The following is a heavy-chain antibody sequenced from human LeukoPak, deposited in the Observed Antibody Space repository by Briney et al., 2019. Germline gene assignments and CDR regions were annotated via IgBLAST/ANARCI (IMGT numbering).Heavy chain of an antibody. D-gene: IGHD3-22*01. Sequence: ASVKVSCKASGYTFTSYAMNWVRQAPGQGLEWMGWINTNTGNPTYAQGFTGRFVFSLDTSVSTAYLQISSLKAEDTAVYYCARDKTYYYDSSGFSLYPGGPFDYWGQGTLVTVSS. CDR1: GYTFTSYA. V-gene: IGHV7-4-1*02. CDR3: ARDKTYYYDSSGFSLYPGGPFDY. CDR2: INTNTGNP. J-gene: IGHJ4*02.